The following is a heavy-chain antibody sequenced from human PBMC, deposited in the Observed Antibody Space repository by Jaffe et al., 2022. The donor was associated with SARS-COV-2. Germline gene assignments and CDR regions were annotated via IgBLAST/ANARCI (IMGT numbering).Heavy chain of an antibody. CDR2: INPSGGST. CDR1: GYTFTSYY. Sequence: QVQLVQSGAEVKKPGASVKVSCKASGYTFTSYYMHWVRQAPGQGLEWMGIINPSGGSTSYAQKFQGRVTMTRDTSTSTVYMELSSLRSEDTAVYYCARVSGGNPGGYYYYGMDVWGQGTTVTVSS. J-gene: IGHJ6*02. V-gene: IGHV1-46*01. CDR3: ARVSGGNPGGYYYYGMDV. D-gene: IGHD2-15*01.